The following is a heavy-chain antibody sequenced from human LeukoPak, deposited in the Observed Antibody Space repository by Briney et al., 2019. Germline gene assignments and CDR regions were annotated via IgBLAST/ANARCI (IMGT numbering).Heavy chain of an antibody. J-gene: IGHJ4*02. CDR2: IIPIFGTA. CDR1: GGTFSSYA. Sequence: ASVKVSCKASGGTFSSYAISWVRQAPGQGLEWMGGIIPIFGTANYAQKFQGRVTITTDESTSTAYMELSSLRSEDTAVYYCARVSVRDGYNLGYFDYWGQGTLVTVSS. V-gene: IGHV1-69*05. CDR3: ARVSVRDGYNLGYFDY. D-gene: IGHD5-24*01.